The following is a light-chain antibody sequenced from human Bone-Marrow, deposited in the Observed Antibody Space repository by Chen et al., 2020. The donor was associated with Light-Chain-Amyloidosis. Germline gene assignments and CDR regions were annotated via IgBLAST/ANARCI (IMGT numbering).Light chain of an antibody. CDR1: QSISSW. CDR2: KAS. J-gene: IGKJ4*01. Sequence: IQMTQSPSTLSASVGDRVTITCRASQSISSWLAWYQQKPGKAPKLLIYKASSLESGVPSRFSGSGSGTEFTLTISSLQPDDFATYFCQHYNSYPLTFGGGTKVEIK. CDR3: QHYNSYPLT. V-gene: IGKV1-5*03.